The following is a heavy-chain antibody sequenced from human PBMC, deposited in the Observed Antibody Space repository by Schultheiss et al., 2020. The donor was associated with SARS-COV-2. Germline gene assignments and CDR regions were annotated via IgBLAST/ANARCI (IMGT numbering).Heavy chain of an antibody. CDR2: ISSSGSTI. V-gene: IGHV3-48*04. CDR3: ARLHYDFWSGYEFDY. J-gene: IGHJ4*02. D-gene: IGHD3-3*01. CDR1: GFTFSSYA. Sequence: GGSLRLSCAASGFTFSSYAMSWVRQAPGKGLEWVSYISSSGSTIYYADSVKGRFTISRDNAKNSLYLQMNSLRAEDTAVYYCARLHYDFWSGYEFDYWGQGTLVTVSS.